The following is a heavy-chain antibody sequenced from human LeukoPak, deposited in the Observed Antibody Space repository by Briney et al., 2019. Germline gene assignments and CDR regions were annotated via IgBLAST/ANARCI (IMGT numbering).Heavy chain of an antibody. V-gene: IGHV1-69*01. CDR2: IIPIFGAA. CDR3: AREKYGGQATFDY. Sequence: SVKVSCKASGGAFSSYAISWVRQAPGQGLEWMGGIIPIFGAANYAQKFQGRVTITADESTSTAYMELSSLRSEDTAVYYCAREKYGGQATFDYWGQGTLVTVSS. J-gene: IGHJ4*02. D-gene: IGHD4/OR15-4a*01. CDR1: GGAFSSYA.